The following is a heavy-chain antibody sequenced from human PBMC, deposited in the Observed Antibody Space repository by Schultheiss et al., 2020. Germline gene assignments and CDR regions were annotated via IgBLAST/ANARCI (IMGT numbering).Heavy chain of an antibody. Sequence: SETLSLTCTVSGGSISSSSYYWGWIRQPPGKGLEWIGSIYHSGSTYYNPSLKSRVTISVDTSKNQFSLKLSSVTAADTAVYYCARWGLRMFFDYWGQGTLVTVSS. CDR1: GGSISSSSYY. CDR2: IYHSGST. J-gene: IGHJ4*02. CDR3: ARWGLRMFFDY. D-gene: IGHD1-26*01. V-gene: IGHV4-39*07.